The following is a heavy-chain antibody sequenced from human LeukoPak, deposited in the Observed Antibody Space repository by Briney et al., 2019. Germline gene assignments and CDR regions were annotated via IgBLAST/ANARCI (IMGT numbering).Heavy chain of an antibody. V-gene: IGHV4-61*02. J-gene: IGHJ4*02. CDR2: IYTSGST. D-gene: IGHD3-10*01. CDR1: GGSISSGSYY. Sequence: PSETLSLTCTVSGGSISSGSYYWSWIRQPAGKGLELIGRIYTSGSTNYNPSLKSRVTISVDTPKNQFSLKLSSVTAADTAVYYCAREAQVGVIDYWGQGTLVTVSS. CDR3: AREAQVGVIDY.